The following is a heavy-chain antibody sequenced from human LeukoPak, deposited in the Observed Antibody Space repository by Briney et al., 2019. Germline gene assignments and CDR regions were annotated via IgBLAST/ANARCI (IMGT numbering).Heavy chain of an antibody. J-gene: IGHJ4*02. CDR2: IYNDGRT. CDR3: AKLSMDSYYFDC. V-gene: IGHV3-53*01. D-gene: IGHD3/OR15-3a*01. Sequence: GGSLRLSCAASGFTFSSYWMSWVRQAPGKGLEWVSIIYNDGRTFYAHSVKGRFTISRDNSKNTLYLQMNSLRAEDTALYYCAKLSMDSYYFDCWGQGTLVTVSS. CDR1: GFTFSSYW.